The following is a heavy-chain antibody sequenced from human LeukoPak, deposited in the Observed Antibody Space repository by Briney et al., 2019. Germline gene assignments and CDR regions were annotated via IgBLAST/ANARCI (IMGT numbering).Heavy chain of an antibody. J-gene: IGHJ4*02. Sequence: GGSLRLSCAGSGFTFSTYSMNWVRQAPGKGLEWVSAISGSGGSTYYADSVKGRFTISRDNSKNTLYLQMNSLRAEDTAVYYCAKVGEEQWLVHFDYWGQGTLVTVSS. D-gene: IGHD6-19*01. CDR2: ISGSGGST. V-gene: IGHV3-23*01. CDR1: GFTFSTYS. CDR3: AKVGEEQWLVHFDY.